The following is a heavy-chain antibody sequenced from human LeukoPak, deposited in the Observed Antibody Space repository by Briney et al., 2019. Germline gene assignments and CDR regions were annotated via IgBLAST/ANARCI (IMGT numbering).Heavy chain of an antibody. Sequence: ASVKVSCKASGYTFTNYYIHWVRQAPGQGLEWMGMINPSGGRTTYAKKFQGRVTMARDTSTNTVYTELSSLRSDDTAVYYCARDYYGGHNLYNFDFWGQGTRVIVSS. CDR2: INPSGGRT. CDR3: ARDYYGGHNLYNFDF. V-gene: IGHV1-46*01. D-gene: IGHD3-10*01. CDR1: GYTFTNYY. J-gene: IGHJ4*02.